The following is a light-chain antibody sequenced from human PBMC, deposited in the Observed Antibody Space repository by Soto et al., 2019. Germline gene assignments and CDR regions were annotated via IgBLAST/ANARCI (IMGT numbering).Light chain of an antibody. V-gene: IGKV1-39*01. Sequence: IQMTQSPSSLSASAGDRVTITCRATQGIRSDLTWYQQKPGKAPKLLVYAASTLERGVPSRFSGSGSGTDFALTIRSLQPEDFATYYCQQSYSTPFTFGPGTKVDIK. CDR3: QQSYSTPFT. J-gene: IGKJ3*01. CDR2: AAS. CDR1: QGIRSD.